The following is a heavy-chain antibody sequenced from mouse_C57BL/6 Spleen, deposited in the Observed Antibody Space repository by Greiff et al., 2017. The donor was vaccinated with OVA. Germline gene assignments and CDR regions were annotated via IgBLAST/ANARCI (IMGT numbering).Heavy chain of an antibody. CDR3: ARAATVVAMDYAMDY. D-gene: IGHD1-1*01. Sequence: EVQLQQSGPELVKPGASVKISCKASGYSFTDYNMNWVKQSNGKSLEWIGVINPNYGTTSYNQKFKGKATLTVDQSSSTAYMQLNSLTSEDSAVYYCARAATVVAMDYAMDYSGQGTSVTVSA. V-gene: IGHV1-39*01. CDR1: GYSFTDYN. CDR2: INPNYGTT. J-gene: IGHJ4*01.